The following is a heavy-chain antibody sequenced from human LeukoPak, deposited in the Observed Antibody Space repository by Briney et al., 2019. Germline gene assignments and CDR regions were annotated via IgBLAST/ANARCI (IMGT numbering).Heavy chain of an antibody. CDR2: IYYSGST. CDR1: GGSISSYY. Sequence: SETLSLTCTVSGGSISSYYWSWIRQPPGKGLEWIGYIYYSGSTNYNPSLKSRVTISVDTSKNQFSLKLSSVTAADTAVYYCARGDYTQTVDYWGQGTPVTVSS. D-gene: IGHD4-11*01. CDR3: ARGDYTQTVDY. V-gene: IGHV4-59*01. J-gene: IGHJ4*02.